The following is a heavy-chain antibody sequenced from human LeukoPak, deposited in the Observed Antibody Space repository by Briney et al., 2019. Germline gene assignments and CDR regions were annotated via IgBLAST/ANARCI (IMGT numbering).Heavy chain of an antibody. CDR1: GGSINSGSYD. CDR2: IYTSGST. Sequence: SQTLSLTCTVSGGSINSGSYDWNWIRQPAGKGLEWIGRIYTSGSTNYNPSLKSRVTMSVDTSKNQFSLKLSSVTAADTAVYSCAREGYYDSSGYYGFDYWGQGTLVTVSS. D-gene: IGHD3-22*01. J-gene: IGHJ4*02. CDR3: AREGYYDSSGYYGFDY. V-gene: IGHV4-61*02.